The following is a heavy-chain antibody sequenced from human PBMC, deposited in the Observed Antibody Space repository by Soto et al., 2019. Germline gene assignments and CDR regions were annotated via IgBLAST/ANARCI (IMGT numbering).Heavy chain of an antibody. CDR3: ARRGYSGYEIDS. Sequence: EVQLVESGGGLVQPGGSLRLSCAASGFTFSSYAMQWVRQAPGKGLEYVSDISSNGGSTYYANSVKGRFTISRDNSKNTLYLEMGCLRAEDMAVYYCARRGYSGYEIDSWGQGTLVTVSS. D-gene: IGHD5-12*01. CDR2: ISSNGGST. CDR1: GFTFSSYA. J-gene: IGHJ5*01. V-gene: IGHV3-64*01.